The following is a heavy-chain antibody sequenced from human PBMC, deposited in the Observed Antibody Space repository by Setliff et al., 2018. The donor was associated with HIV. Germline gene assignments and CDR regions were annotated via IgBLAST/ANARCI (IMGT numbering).Heavy chain of an antibody. CDR3: ARVGHYFDAFDI. J-gene: IGHJ3*02. CDR1: GYSINSVNY. Sequence: SETLSLTCSVSGYSINSVNYWGWIRQPPGKGLEWIGNIYYSGSTYYNPSLNCRVTMSVDTSKNHFSLKLTSVTAADTAIYYCARVGHYFDAFDIWGQGTMVTVSS. CDR2: IYYSGST. V-gene: IGHV4-38-2*02. D-gene: IGHD3-22*01.